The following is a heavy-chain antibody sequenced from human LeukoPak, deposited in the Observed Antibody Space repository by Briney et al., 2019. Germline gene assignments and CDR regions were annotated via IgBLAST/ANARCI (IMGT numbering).Heavy chain of an antibody. Sequence: GASVKVSCKAPGGTFSSYAISWVRQAPGQGLEWMGGIIPIFGTANYAQKFQGRVTITTDESTSTAYMELSSLRAEDTALYYCAKDGGSSSHGFDYWGQGTLVTVSS. J-gene: IGHJ4*02. V-gene: IGHV1-69*05. CDR3: AKDGGSSSHGFDY. CDR1: GGTFSSYA. D-gene: IGHD6-6*01. CDR2: IIPIFGTA.